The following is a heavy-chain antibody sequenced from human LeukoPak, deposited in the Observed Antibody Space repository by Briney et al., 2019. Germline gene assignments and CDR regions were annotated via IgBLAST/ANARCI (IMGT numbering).Heavy chain of an antibody. CDR2: ITVNGGTT. V-gene: IGHV3-23*01. Sequence: GGSLRLSCAPSGFTISFFAMTWVRQTPGKGLEWVSSITVNGGTTYYADSVKGRFTISRDNSKNTLYLQMNSLRAEDTAVYYCAKDPNGDYVGAFDDWDQGQWSSSL. D-gene: IGHD4-17*01. J-gene: IGHJ3*01. CDR1: GFTISFFA. CDR3: AKDPNGDYVGAFDD.